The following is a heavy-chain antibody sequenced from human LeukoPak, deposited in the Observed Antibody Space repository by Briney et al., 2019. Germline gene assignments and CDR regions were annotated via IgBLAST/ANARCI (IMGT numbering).Heavy chain of an antibody. CDR1: GFTFSSYG. J-gene: IGHJ6*02. Sequence: GGSLRLSCAASGFTFSSYGMHWVRQAPGKGLEWVAVIWYDGSNKYYADSVKGRFTISRDNSKNTLYLQMNSLRAEDTAVYYCARGPSPESSSHSSGWYSYYYYCMDVWGQGTTVTVSS. CDR3: ARGPSPESSSHSSGWYSYYYYCMDV. CDR2: IWYDGSNK. V-gene: IGHV3-33*01. D-gene: IGHD6-19*01.